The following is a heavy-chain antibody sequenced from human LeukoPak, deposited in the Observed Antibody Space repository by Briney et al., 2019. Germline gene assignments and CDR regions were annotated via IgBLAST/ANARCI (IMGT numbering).Heavy chain of an antibody. CDR1: GFSFSSYA. CDR2: ISGSGGST. Sequence: GGSLRLSCAASGFSFSSYAMSWVRQAPGKGLECVSAISGSGGSTYYADSVKGRFTISRDNSKNTLYLQTNSLRAEDTAVYYCATPRGYYDSSGYYTPLYSDFQHWGQGTLVTVSS. J-gene: IGHJ1*01. V-gene: IGHV3-23*01. D-gene: IGHD3-22*01. CDR3: ATPRGYYDSSGYYTPLYSDFQH.